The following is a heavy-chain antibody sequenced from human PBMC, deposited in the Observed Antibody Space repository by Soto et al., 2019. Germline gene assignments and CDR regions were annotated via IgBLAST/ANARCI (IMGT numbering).Heavy chain of an antibody. J-gene: IGHJ4*02. Sequence: QVQLVESGGGVVQPGRSLRLSCAASGFTFSSYGMHWVRKAPGKGLEWVAVISYDGSNKYYADSVKGRFTISRDNSKNTLYLQMNSLRAEDTAVYYCAKDPGYCSSTSCSPGYWGQGTLVTVSS. CDR2: ISYDGSNK. CDR1: GFTFSSYG. CDR3: AKDPGYCSSTSCSPGY. V-gene: IGHV3-30*18. D-gene: IGHD2-2*01.